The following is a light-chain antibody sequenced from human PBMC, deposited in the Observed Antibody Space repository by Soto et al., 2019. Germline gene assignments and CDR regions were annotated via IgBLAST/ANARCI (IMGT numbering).Light chain of an antibody. CDR1: SGDVGAFDY. Sequence: QSVLTQPASVSGSPGQSITISCAGTSGDVGAFDYVSWYQHHPGKVPKLMIYDVSDRPSGVSTRFSGSKSANMASLTISGLQADDEADYYCAAYTTSSTIVFGGGTKLTVL. V-gene: IGLV2-14*03. J-gene: IGLJ3*02. CDR2: DVS. CDR3: AAYTTSSTIV.